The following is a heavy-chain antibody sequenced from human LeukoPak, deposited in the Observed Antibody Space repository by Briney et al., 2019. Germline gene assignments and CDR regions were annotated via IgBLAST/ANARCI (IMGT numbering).Heavy chain of an antibody. D-gene: IGHD3-22*01. CDR2: INSYSSYI. J-gene: IGHJ6*04. V-gene: IGHV3-21*01. Sequence: GGSLKLSCEASKFTFSSYNMNWVRQAPGKGLEWIASINSYSSYIYYADSVKGRFTISRDNAKNSLYMELNSLRSEDTAVYYCARGPTMKMDVSGEGTTVTVSS. CDR1: KFTFSSYN. CDR3: ARGPTMKMDV.